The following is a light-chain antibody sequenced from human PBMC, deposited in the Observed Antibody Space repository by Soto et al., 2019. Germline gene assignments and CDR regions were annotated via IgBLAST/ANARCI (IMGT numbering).Light chain of an antibody. CDR3: SSYTSSSTPYV. CDR2: EVS. CDR1: SGDVGGYDF. Sequence: QSALTQPASVSGSPGQSITVSCTGTSGDVGGYDFVSWYQQHPGKVPKLLIFEVSHRPSGVSNRFSGSKSGNTASLTISGLQAEDEAEYYCSSYTSSSTPYVFGTGTKLTVL. V-gene: IGLV2-14*01. J-gene: IGLJ1*01.